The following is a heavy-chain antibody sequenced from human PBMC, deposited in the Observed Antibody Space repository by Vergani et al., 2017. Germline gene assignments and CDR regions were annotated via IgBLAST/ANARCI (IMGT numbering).Heavy chain of an antibody. V-gene: IGHV1-18*01. D-gene: IGHD1-26*01. CDR3: ARGRRLSGSYGGKNAFDI. CDR2: ISAYNGNT. J-gene: IGHJ3*02. CDR1: GGTFSSYG. Sequence: QVQLVQSGAEVKKPGSSVKVSCKASGGTFSSYGISWVRQAPGQGLEWMGWISAYNGNTNYAQKLQGRVTMATDTSTSTAYMGLRSLRSDDTAVYYCARGRRLSGSYGGKNAFDIWGQGTMVTVSS.